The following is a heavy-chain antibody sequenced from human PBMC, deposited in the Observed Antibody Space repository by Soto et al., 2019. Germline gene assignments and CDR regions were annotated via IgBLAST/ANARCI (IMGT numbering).Heavy chain of an antibody. CDR3: ARQEQWFGELFSSNWFDP. Sequence: SETLSLTCTVSGGSISSSSYYWGWIRQPPGKGLEWIGSIYYSGSTYYNPSLKSRVTISVDTSKNQFSLKLSSVTAADTAVYYCARQEQWFGELFSSNWFDPWGQGTLVTVSS. D-gene: IGHD3-10*01. CDR2: IYYSGST. V-gene: IGHV4-39*01. J-gene: IGHJ5*02. CDR1: GGSISSSSYY.